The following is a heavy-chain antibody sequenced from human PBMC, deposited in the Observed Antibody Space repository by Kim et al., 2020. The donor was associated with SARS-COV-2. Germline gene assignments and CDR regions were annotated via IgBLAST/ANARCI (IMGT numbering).Heavy chain of an antibody. Sequence: GGSLRLSCAASGFTFSNYSMSWVRQAPGKGLEWVSAIRGSGGSTYYADSVKGRFTISRDNSKNTLYLQMNSLRAEDTAVYYCAKVAQSRITMIVVVINPAFAYWGQGTLVTVSS. CDR3: AKVAQSRITMIVVVINPAFAY. D-gene: IGHD3-22*01. J-gene: IGHJ4*02. CDR2: IRGSGGST. CDR1: GFTFSNYS. V-gene: IGHV3-23*01.